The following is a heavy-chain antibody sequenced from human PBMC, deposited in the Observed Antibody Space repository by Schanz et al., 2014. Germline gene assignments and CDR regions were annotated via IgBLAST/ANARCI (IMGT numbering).Heavy chain of an antibody. V-gene: IGHV1-18*01. J-gene: IGHJ4*02. D-gene: IGHD4-17*01. Sequence: QVQLVQSGAEVKKPGASVKVSCKASGYTFTSYGITWVRQAPGQGLEWMGWINGYNGHTLYAQKFQGRVTITADRSTSTAYMELSSLRSEDTAVYYCARGYGDSPTDFWGQGTLVSVSS. CDR2: INGYNGHT. CDR3: ARGYGDSPTDF. CDR1: GYTFTSYG.